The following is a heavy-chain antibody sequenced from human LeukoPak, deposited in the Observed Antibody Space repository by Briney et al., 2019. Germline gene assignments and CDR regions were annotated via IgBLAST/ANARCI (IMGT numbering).Heavy chain of an antibody. D-gene: IGHD4-11*01. CDR3: ARHYSTAGYYYYMDV. V-gene: IGHV4-59*01. Sequence: AETLSLTCTVSGGSISSYYWSWIRQPPGKGLEWVGYIYYSGSTNYNPSLKSRVTISVDTSKNQFSLKLSSVTAADTAVYYCARHYSTAGYYYYMDVWGKGTTVTVSS. J-gene: IGHJ6*03. CDR2: IYYSGST. CDR1: GGSISSYY.